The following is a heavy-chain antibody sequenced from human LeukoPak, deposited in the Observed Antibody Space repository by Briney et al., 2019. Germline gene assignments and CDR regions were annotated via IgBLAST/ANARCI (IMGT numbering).Heavy chain of an antibody. CDR2: ISWNSGSI. CDR3: ATTRRPDGSYYYGMDV. J-gene: IGHJ6*02. Sequence: PGGSLRLSCAASGFTFDDYAMHWVRQAPGKGLEWVSGISWNSGSIGYADSVKGRFTISRDNAKNSLYLQMNSLRAEDTAVYYCATTRRPDGSYYYGMDVWGQGTTVTVSS. V-gene: IGHV3-9*01. CDR1: GFTFDDYA. D-gene: IGHD1-14*01.